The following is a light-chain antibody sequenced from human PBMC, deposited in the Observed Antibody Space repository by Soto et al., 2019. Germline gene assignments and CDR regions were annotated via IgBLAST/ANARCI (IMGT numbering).Light chain of an antibody. CDR2: AAS. CDR3: QQYDDWRET. Sequence: EIVMTQSPATLSVSPGERATLSCRASQGVSTNLAWYQQKRGQAPRLLIYAASTRATGIPARFSGSGSGTEFTLTFSSLQSGDFAVYYCQQYDDWRETFGQGTKVEIK. J-gene: IGKJ1*01. CDR1: QGVSTN. V-gene: IGKV3-15*01.